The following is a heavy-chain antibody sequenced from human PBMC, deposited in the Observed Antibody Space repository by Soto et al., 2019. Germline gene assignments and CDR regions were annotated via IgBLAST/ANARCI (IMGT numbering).Heavy chain of an antibody. J-gene: IGHJ4*02. CDR2: TSGSGDST. V-gene: IGHV3-23*01. Sequence: EVQLLESGGGLVQPGGSLRLSCVASGFTFSNYAMSWVRQAPGKGLEWVSATSGSGDSTYYADSVKGRFTISRDNSKNTLYLQMNSLRAEGTAVYYCAPTGDTAILTDYWGQGTLVTVSS. D-gene: IGHD5-18*01. CDR3: APTGDTAILTDY. CDR1: GFTFSNYA.